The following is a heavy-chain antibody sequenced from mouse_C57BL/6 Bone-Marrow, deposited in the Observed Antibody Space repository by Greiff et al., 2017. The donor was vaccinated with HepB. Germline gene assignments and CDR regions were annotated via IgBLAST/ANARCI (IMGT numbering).Heavy chain of an antibody. CDR2: IKPGSGGT. D-gene: IGHD2-4*01. V-gene: IGHV1-54*01. J-gene: IGHJ3*01. Sequence: VKLMESGAELVRPGTSVKVSCKASGYAFTNYLIEWVKQRPGQGLEWIGVIKPGSGGTNYNEKFKGKATLTADKSSSTAYMQLSSLTSEDSAVYFCARSYDYDGFAYWGQGTLVTVSA. CDR1: GYAFTNYL. CDR3: ARSYDYDGFAY.